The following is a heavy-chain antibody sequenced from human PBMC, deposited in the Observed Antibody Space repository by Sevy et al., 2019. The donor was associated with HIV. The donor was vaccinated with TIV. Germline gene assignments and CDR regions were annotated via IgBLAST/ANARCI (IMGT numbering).Heavy chain of an antibody. CDR3: AKDQSYGDYVYFDY. CDR2: ISWDGGST. Sequence: GGSLRLSCAASGFTFDDYAMHWVRQAPGKGLEWVSLISWDGGSTYYADSVKGRFTISRDNSKNSPYLQMNSLRAEDTALYYCAKDQSYGDYVYFDYWGQGTLVTVSS. J-gene: IGHJ4*02. D-gene: IGHD4-17*01. V-gene: IGHV3-43D*03. CDR1: GFTFDDYA.